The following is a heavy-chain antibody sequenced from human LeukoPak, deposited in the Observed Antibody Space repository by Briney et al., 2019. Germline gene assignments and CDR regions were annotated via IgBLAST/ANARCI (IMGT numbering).Heavy chain of an antibody. V-gene: IGHV3-23*01. CDR2: ISGSGGST. D-gene: IGHD6-6*01. CDR3: AKVPGSDLVPPGGH. CDR1: GFTFSSYA. J-gene: IGHJ4*02. Sequence: PGGSLRLSCAASGFTFSSYAMSWVRQAPGKGLEWVSAISGSGGSTYYADSVKGRFTISRDNSKNTLYLQMNSLRAEDTAVYYCAKVPGSDLVPPGGHWGQGTLVTVSS.